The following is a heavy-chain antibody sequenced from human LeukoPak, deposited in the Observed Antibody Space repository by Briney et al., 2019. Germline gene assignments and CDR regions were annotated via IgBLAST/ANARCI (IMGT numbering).Heavy chain of an antibody. D-gene: IGHD3-16*01. CDR1: GFTFSSYS. Sequence: RAGESLKISCAASGFTFSSYSMNWVRQAPGKGLEWVSSISSSSSYIYYADSVKGRFTISRDNAKNSLYLQMNSLRAEDTAVYYCARDLMRTWGQGTLVTVPS. J-gene: IGHJ5*02. V-gene: IGHV3-21*01. CDR2: ISSSSSYI. CDR3: ARDLMRT.